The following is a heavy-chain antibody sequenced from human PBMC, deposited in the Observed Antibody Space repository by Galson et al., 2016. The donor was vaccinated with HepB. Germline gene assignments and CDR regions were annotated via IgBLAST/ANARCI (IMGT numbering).Heavy chain of an antibody. V-gene: IGHV3-30*09. J-gene: IGHJ5*02. CDR3: ARDQGWEGGWFDP. CDR1: GFTLNNYA. Sequence: SLKLSCAASGFTLNNYALNWVRQAPGKGLEWVALISYDGSNRYYGDPVRGRFAISRDTSKNTVYLRMNSLRPEDTAVYYCARDQGWEGGWFDPWGQGTLVTASS. D-gene: IGHD1-26*01. CDR2: ISYDGSNR.